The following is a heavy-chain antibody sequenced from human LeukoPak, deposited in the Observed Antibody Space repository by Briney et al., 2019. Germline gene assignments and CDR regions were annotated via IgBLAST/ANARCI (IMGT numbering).Heavy chain of an antibody. CDR1: GFTVSTYA. CDR2: ITGSADRT. Sequence: GGSLPLSCAASGFTVSTYAMSWVRQAPGKGLEWVSAITGSADRTHYADSVKGRFTISRDNSKNIVYLQMNSLRAKDTAVYFCARPQVVVLNPFDYWGQGTLVTVSS. D-gene: IGHD3-10*01. CDR3: ARPQVVVLNPFDY. V-gene: IGHV3-23*01. J-gene: IGHJ4*02.